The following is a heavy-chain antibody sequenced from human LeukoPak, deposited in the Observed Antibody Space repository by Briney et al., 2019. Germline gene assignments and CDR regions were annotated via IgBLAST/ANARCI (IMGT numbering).Heavy chain of an antibody. CDR1: GFTFSSYV. D-gene: IGHD3-22*01. CDR2: ISYDGSNE. CDR3: AKHYYDSSGYYYFDY. J-gene: IGHJ4*02. Sequence: GGSLRLSCAASGFTFSSYVMHWVRQAPGKGLEWVAIISYDGSNEYYADSVKGRFTISRDNSKNTLYLQMNSLRAEDTAVYYCAKHYYDSSGYYYFDYWGQGTLVTVSS. V-gene: IGHV3-30*04.